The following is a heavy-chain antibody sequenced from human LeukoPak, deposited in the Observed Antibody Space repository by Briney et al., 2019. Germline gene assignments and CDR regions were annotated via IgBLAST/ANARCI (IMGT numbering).Heavy chain of an antibody. CDR2: FNHNWGT. J-gene: IGHJ3*02. Sequence: SETLSLTCAVYSGSFSGYYWTWFRQPPGKGLEWIGEFNHNWGTKYNPSLNSRVTISVDTSNNHPSLKLTSVTAADTAVYYCAKSNGYGLIDIWGQGTMVTVSS. V-gene: IGHV4-34*01. CDR3: AKSNGYGLIDI. D-gene: IGHD3-10*01. CDR1: SGSFSGYY.